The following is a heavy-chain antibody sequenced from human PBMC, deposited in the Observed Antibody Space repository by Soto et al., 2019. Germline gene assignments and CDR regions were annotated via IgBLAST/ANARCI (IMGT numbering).Heavy chain of an antibody. V-gene: IGHV1-69*02. Sequence: QVQLVQSGAEVKKPGSSVKVSCKASGGTFSSYTISWVRQAPGQGLEWMGRIIPILGIANYAQKFQGRVTIHADQAARTASMELSSVRSADTAVYCCARAGSSCGMDVWGQGSTVTVS. CDR2: IIPILGIA. J-gene: IGHJ6*02. CDR1: GGTFSSYT. D-gene: IGHD2-15*01. CDR3: ARAGSSCGMDV.